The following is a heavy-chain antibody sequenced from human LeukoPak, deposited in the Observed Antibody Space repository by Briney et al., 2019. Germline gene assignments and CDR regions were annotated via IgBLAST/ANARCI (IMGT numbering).Heavy chain of an antibody. J-gene: IGHJ4*02. CDR3: ARHDPYYDFWSGYFPGPFDY. Sequence: SETLSLTCTVSGGSISSYYWSWIRQPPGKGLEWIGYIYTSGSTNYNPPLKSRVTISVDTSKNQFSLKLSSVTAADTAVYYCARHDPYYDFWSGYFPGPFDYWGQGTLVTFSS. CDR2: IYTSGST. V-gene: IGHV4-4*09. D-gene: IGHD3-3*01. CDR1: GGSISSYY.